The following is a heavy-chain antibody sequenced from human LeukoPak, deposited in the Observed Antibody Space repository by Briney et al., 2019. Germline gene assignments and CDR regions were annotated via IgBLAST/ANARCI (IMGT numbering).Heavy chain of an antibody. CDR2: VSTSGGGT. V-gene: IGHV3-23*01. Sequence: GGSLRLSCAASGFTFSSYAMTWVRQAPGKGLEWVSTVSTSGGGTYYADSVKGRFTISRDNSKNTLYLQMNSLRTEDTAVYFCARPPIGGGYSYGPFDYWGQGILVTVSS. CDR1: GFTFSSYA. J-gene: IGHJ4*02. D-gene: IGHD5-12*01. CDR3: ARPPIGGGYSYGPFDY.